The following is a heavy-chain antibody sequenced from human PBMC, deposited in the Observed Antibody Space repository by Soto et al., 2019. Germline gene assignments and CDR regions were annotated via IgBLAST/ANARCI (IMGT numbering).Heavy chain of an antibody. Sequence: GSLRLACAASGFTFSSYEMNGVRQAPGKGLEWVSYISSSGSTIYYADSVKGRFTISRDNAKNSLYLQMNSLRAEDTAVYYCARDNKGGYYYYGMDVWGQGTKVTVYS. CDR2: ISSSGSTI. CDR3: ARDNKGGYYYYGMDV. J-gene: IGHJ6*02. V-gene: IGHV3-48*03. CDR1: GFTFSSYE.